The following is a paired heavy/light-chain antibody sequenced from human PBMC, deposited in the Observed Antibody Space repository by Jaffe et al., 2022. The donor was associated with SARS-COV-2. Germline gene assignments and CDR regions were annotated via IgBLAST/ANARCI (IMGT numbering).Light chain of an antibody. CDR2: GIS. CDR3: QHYGGSPGT. J-gene: IGKJ4*01. Sequence: DIVLTQSPGTLSLSPGDGASLSCRASQSLISGYLAWYQQRPGQAPRLLIYGISKRATAIPDRFSGSGSGTDFTLTINRLEPEDFAVYYCQHYGGSPGTFGGGTRVEIK. V-gene: IGKV3-20*01. CDR1: QSLISGY.
Heavy chain of an antibody. D-gene: IGHD3-10*01. J-gene: IGHJ4*02. CDR3: ARDDIWFGELPFDY. V-gene: IGHV3-30*09. CDR1: GFTFSRYN. CDR2: ISHDESNL. Sequence: QVQLVQSGGGVVQPGDSLRLSCATSGFTFSRYNMHWVRQAPGKGLEWVAIISHDESNLYHADSVKGRFAISRDNAKNTLYLQMNSLRAEDTAVYYCARDDIWFGELPFDYWGQGTLVTVSS.